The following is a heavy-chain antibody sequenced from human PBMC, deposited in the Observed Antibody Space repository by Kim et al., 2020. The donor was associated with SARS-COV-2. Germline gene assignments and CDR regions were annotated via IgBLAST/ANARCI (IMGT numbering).Heavy chain of an antibody. J-gene: IGHJ5*02. Sequence: FQGRVTITRDTSASTAYMELSSLRSEDTAVYYCARDQGSSSWSQGGWFDPWGQGTLVTVSS. CDR3: ARDQGSSSWSQGGWFDP. D-gene: IGHD6-13*01. V-gene: IGHV1-3*01.